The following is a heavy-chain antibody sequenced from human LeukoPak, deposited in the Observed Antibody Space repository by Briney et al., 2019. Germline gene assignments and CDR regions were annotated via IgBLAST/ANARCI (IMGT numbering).Heavy chain of an antibody. CDR3: ARKDGDY. Sequence: SETLSLTCTVSGASISAFHWTWFRQPAGKGLEWIGLIYSSGSTLFNPSLKSRVAMSVDLTKNQLALKLTSVTAADTAMYYCARKDGDYWGRGTLVTVSS. CDR2: IYSSGST. CDR1: GASISAFH. J-gene: IGHJ4*02. V-gene: IGHV4-4*07.